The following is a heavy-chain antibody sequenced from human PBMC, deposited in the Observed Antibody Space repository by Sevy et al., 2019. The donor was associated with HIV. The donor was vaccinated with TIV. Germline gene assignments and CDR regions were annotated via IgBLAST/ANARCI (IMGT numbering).Heavy chain of an antibody. D-gene: IGHD4-17*01. Sequence: GGSLRLSCTASGFTFDDYAMHWVRQAPGKGLEWVSGISWNSGSIGYADSVKGRFTISRDNTKKSLYLQMNSLRAEDTAFYYCAKDMGGGEYAIDYFYYGMDVWGQGTTVTVSS. CDR2: ISWNSGSI. V-gene: IGHV3-9*01. CDR1: GFTFDDYA. CDR3: AKDMGGGEYAIDYFYYGMDV. J-gene: IGHJ6*02.